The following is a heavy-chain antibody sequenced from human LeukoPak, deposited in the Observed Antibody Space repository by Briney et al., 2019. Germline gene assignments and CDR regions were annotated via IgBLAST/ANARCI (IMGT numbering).Heavy chain of an antibody. J-gene: IGHJ6*02. CDR3: AKDPDYSTDYYGMDV. CDR2: ISGSGGST. CDR1: GFTFSSYA. Sequence: GGSLRLSCAASGFTFSSYAMSWIRQAPGKGLEWVSAISGSGGSTYYADSVKGRFTISRDNSKNTLYLQMNSLRAEDTAVYYCAKDPDYSTDYYGMDVWGQGTTVTVSS. D-gene: IGHD4-11*01. V-gene: IGHV3-23*01.